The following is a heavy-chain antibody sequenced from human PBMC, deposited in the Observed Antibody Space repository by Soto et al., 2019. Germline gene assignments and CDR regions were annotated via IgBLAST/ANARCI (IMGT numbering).Heavy chain of an antibody. CDR3: ARGKSSTWYWSSWLDP. CDR1: GYTFTSYG. Sequence: ASVKVSCKASGYTFTSYGINWVRQAPGQGLEWMGWISTYNGNTNYARKLQGRVTMTTDTSTSTAYMELRSLRSDDTAVYCCARGKSSTWYWSSWLDPWGQGTMGTVSS. V-gene: IGHV1-18*01. D-gene: IGHD6-13*01. J-gene: IGHJ5*02. CDR2: ISTYNGNT.